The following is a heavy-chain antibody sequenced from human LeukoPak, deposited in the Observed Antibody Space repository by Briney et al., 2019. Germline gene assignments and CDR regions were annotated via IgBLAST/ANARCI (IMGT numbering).Heavy chain of an antibody. Sequence: GASVKVPCKASGYTFTSYAMHWVRQAPGQRLEWMGWINAGNGNTEYSQKFQGRVTITRDTSASTAYMELSSLRSEDTAVYYCASKTAMVSWGQGTLVTVSS. CDR3: ASKTAMVS. CDR2: INAGNGNT. J-gene: IGHJ4*02. CDR1: GYTFTSYA. D-gene: IGHD5-18*01. V-gene: IGHV1-3*01.